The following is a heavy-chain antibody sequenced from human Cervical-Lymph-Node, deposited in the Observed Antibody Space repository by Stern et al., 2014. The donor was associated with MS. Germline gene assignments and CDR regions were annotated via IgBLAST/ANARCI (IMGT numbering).Heavy chain of an antibody. J-gene: IGHJ4*02. Sequence: EVQLVQSGGVLVQPGGSLRLSCAVSGISFSSYAMSWVRQAQGKGLEWVSSINAGGGGTRYADSLEGRFTISRDDSQNTLFLQMNSLRGDDTAIYFCALRLMSLFGGSEAYFDYWGQGTLATVSS. CDR2: INAGGGGT. CDR3: ALRLMSLFGGSEAYFDY. D-gene: IGHD3-16*01. CDR1: GISFSSYA. V-gene: IGHV3-23*04.